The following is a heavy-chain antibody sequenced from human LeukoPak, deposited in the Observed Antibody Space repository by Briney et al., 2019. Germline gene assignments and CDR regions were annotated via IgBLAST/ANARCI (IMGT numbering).Heavy chain of an antibody. V-gene: IGHV3-30*18. Sequence: PGGSLRLSCAASGFTFSSYGMHWVRQAPGKGLEWVAVISYDGSNKYYADSVKGRFTISRDNSKNTLYLQMNSLRAEDTAVYYCAKAGRDYDSSGYYSWEWYYFDYWSQGTLVTVSS. D-gene: IGHD3-22*01. CDR1: GFTFSSYG. J-gene: IGHJ4*02. CDR3: AKAGRDYDSSGYYSWEWYYFDY. CDR2: ISYDGSNK.